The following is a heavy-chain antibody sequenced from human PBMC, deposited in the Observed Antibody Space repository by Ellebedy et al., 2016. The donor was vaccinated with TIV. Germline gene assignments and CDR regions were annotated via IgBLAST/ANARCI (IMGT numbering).Heavy chain of an antibody. Sequence: GESLKISCKGSGYSFTSYWIGWVRQMPGKGLEWMGIIYPGDSDTRYSPSFQGQVTISADKSISTAYLQWSSLKASDTAMYYCARPRRGYSYGYFEFDYWGQGTLVTVSS. J-gene: IGHJ4*02. CDR3: ARPRRGYSYGYFEFDY. CDR2: IYPGDSDT. V-gene: IGHV5-51*01. CDR1: GYSFTSYW. D-gene: IGHD5-18*01.